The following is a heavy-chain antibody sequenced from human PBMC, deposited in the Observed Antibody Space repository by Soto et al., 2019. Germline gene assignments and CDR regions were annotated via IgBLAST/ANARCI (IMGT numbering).Heavy chain of an antibody. CDR2: IYYSGST. CDR1: GGSISSGGYY. Sequence: PSETLSLTCTVSGGSISSGGYYWSGIRQHPGKGLEWIGYIYYSGSTYYNPSLKSRVTISVDTSKNQFSLKLSSVTAADTAVYYCARDVPPLDAFAIWGQGTMVPVSS. J-gene: IGHJ3*02. V-gene: IGHV4-31*03. CDR3: ARDVPPLDAFAI.